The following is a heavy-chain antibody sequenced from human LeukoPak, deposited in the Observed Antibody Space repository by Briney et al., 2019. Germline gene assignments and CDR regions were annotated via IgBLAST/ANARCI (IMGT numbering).Heavy chain of an antibody. Sequence: SRTLSLTCGISGDSVSSNTAAWNWIRQSPSRGLEWLGRTYYRSKWYSDYAVSVKSRITINPDTSKNQFPLQLNSVTPEDTAMYYCARDAYTSTWYRFDYWGQGTLVTVSS. D-gene: IGHD2-2*01. V-gene: IGHV6-1*01. CDR2: TYYRSKWYS. CDR1: GDSVSSNTAA. CDR3: ARDAYTSTWYRFDY. J-gene: IGHJ4*02.